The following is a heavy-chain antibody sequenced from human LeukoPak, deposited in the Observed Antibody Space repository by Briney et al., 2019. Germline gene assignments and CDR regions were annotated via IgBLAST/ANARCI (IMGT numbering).Heavy chain of an antibody. D-gene: IGHD3-22*01. CDR1: GYTLTELS. V-gene: IGHV1-24*01. CDR2: FYLEDGET. Sequence: ASVNVSCKGSGYTLTELSMHWVRQAPGKGLEWMGGFYLEDGETIYAQKFQGRVTMTEDTSTDTAYMELSSLRSEDTAVYYCATFYGGDYYDTSGYYNYWGQGSLVTVSS. J-gene: IGHJ4*02. CDR3: ATFYGGDYYDTSGYYNY.